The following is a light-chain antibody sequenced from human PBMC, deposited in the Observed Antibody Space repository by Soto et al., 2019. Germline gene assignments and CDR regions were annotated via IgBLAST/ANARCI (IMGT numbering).Light chain of an antibody. V-gene: IGLV2-14*01. CDR1: MRDIGAYNL. Sequence: QSALTQPASVSGSPGQSITIFCAGTMRDIGAYNLVSWYQQHPGRAPQLIIYEVRNRPSGSSFRFSCSKSGNTASLTISGLQAEDEADYYCSSFTSRSRLIFGGGTKLTVL. J-gene: IGLJ2*01. CDR2: EVR. CDR3: SSFTSRSRLI.